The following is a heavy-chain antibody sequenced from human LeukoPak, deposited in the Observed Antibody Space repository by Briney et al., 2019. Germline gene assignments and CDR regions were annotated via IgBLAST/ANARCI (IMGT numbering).Heavy chain of an antibody. CDR3: ARPYYYDSSGWDAFDF. D-gene: IGHD3-22*01. J-gene: IGHJ3*01. Sequence: SVKVSCTASGGTFSSYTISWVRQAPGQGLEWMGRIIPVLGIANYAQKFQGRVTITADKSTSTAYVELSSLRSEDTAVYYCARPYYYDSSGWDAFDFWGQGTMVTVSS. CDR2: IIPVLGIA. CDR1: GGTFSSYT. V-gene: IGHV1-69*02.